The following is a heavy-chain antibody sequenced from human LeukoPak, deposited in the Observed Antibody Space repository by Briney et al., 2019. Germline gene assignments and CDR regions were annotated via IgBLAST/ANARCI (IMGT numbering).Heavy chain of an antibody. CDR3: ARAGTGFHDY. D-gene: IGHD7-27*01. Sequence: SQTLSLTCAISGDSDSSNSATWHWLRLSPSRGLEWLGRTYYRSRWLYDYALSVKSRITIIPDTSKNQFSLQLNSVAPEDTAVYYCARAGTGFHDYWGQGLLVTVSS. CDR1: GDSDSSNSAT. V-gene: IGHV6-1*01. CDR2: TYYRSRWLY. J-gene: IGHJ4*02.